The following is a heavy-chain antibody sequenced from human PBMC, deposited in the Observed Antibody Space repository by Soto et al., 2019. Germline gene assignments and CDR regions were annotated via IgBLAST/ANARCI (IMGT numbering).Heavy chain of an antibody. D-gene: IGHD6-19*01. J-gene: IGHJ4*02. Sequence: QVQLQESGPGLVKPSGTLSLTCVVSGDSISSNVWWSWVRQPPGKGLEWIGEVYHNGLTNYNSSLRSRVTMSFDTSKNQFSLKLTSVTAADTAIYYCARDAAVPGETDRFDYWGQGILVTVSS. CDR1: GDSISSNVW. V-gene: IGHV4-4*02. CDR3: ARDAAVPGETDRFDY. CDR2: VYHNGLT.